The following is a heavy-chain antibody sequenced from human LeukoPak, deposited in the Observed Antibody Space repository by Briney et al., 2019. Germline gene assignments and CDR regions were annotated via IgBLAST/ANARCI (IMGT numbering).Heavy chain of an antibody. D-gene: IGHD3-22*01. J-gene: IGHJ3*02. CDR1: GFTFSSYA. CDR2: ISGSGGST. Sequence: GSLRLSCAASGFTFSSYAMSWVRQAPGKGLEWVSAISGSGGSTYYADSVKGRFTISRDNSKNTLYLQMNSLRAEDTAVYYCAKCVSTTYYYDSSGYRDAFDIWGQGTMVTVSS. CDR3: AKCVSTTYYYDSSGYRDAFDI. V-gene: IGHV3-23*01.